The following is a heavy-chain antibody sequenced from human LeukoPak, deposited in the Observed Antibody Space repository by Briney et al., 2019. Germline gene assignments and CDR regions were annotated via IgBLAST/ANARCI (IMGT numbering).Heavy chain of an antibody. V-gene: IGHV3-13*01. CDR2: IGSGDDT. CDR1: GFSFSSYD. CDR3: ARAVAGTDEIDS. Sequence: GGSLRLSCAGSGFSFSSYDMLWVRQATGKGLEWVSAIGSGDDTYYAGSVKGRFTISRESAKNSFYLQMNSLSAGDTAVYFCARAVAGTDEIDSWGQGTLVTVSS. D-gene: IGHD6-19*01. J-gene: IGHJ4*02.